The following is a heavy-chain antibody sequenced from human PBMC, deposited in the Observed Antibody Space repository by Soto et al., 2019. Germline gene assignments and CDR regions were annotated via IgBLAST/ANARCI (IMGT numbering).Heavy chain of an antibody. Sequence: PGGSLRLSCAASGFTVSSKYMSWVRQAPGKGLEWVSLIQSGGPTYYADSVKGRFTISRDTSKNTLHLQMNSLRAEDTAVYYCAKGYIYNGAYYYYGMDVWGQGTTVTVSS. CDR1: GFTVSSKY. CDR2: IQSGGPT. D-gene: IGHD5-18*01. CDR3: AKGYIYNGAYYYYGMDV. J-gene: IGHJ6*02. V-gene: IGHV3-66*02.